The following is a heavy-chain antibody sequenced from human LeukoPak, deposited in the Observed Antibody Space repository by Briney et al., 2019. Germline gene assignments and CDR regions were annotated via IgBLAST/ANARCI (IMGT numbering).Heavy chain of an antibody. CDR1: GGHFSGYY. J-gene: IGHJ4*02. D-gene: IGHD2-21*02. V-gene: IGHV4-34*01. CDR2: INHSGST. CDR3: ARVRVAYCGGDCYL. Sequence: PSETLALACAVYGGHFSGYYWGWIRQPPGKGLEWIGEINHSGSTNYNPSLKSRVTIVVDTSKNQFSLKLSSVTAADTAVYYCARVRVAYCGGDCYLWGQGTLVTVSS.